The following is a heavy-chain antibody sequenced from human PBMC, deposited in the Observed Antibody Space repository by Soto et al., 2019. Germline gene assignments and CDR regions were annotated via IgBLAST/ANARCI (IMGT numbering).Heavy chain of an antibody. J-gene: IGHJ4*02. CDR2: ISYDGSNK. CDR1: GFTFSSYA. D-gene: IGHD3-22*01. CDR3: ARDGLFSSYYDSSGYFDY. V-gene: IGHV3-30-3*01. Sequence: QVQLVESGGGVVQPGRSLRLSCAASGFTFSSYAMHWVRQAPGKGLEWVAVISYDGSNKYYADSVKGRFTISRDNSKNTLYLQMNSLGAEDTAVYYCARDGLFSSYYDSSGYFDYWGQGTLVTVSS.